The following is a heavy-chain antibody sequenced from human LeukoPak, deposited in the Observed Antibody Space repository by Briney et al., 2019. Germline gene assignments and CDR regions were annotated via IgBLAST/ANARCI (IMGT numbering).Heavy chain of an antibody. D-gene: IGHD3-10*01. V-gene: IGHV3-21*01. Sequence: GGSLRLSCAASGFTFSSYSMNWVRQAPGKGLEWVSSISSSSSYIYYADSVKGRFTISRDNAKNSLYLQMNSLRAEDMAVYYCARDLRITMVRGVKYWGQGTLVTVSS. J-gene: IGHJ4*02. CDR2: ISSSSSYI. CDR3: ARDLRITMVRGVKY. CDR1: GFTFSSYS.